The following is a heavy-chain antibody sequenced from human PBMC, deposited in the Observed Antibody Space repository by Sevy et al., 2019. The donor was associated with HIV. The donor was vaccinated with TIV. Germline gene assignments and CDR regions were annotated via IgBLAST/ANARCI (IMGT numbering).Heavy chain of an antibody. Sequence: ASVKVSCKASGYTFTSYRISWVRQAPGQGLEWMGWISTYNGDTNYVLKLQGRVTMITDTSTSTAYMELRSLRSDDTAVYYCARAYCSSGSCYSLAYWGQGTLVTVSS. CDR2: ISTYNGDT. J-gene: IGHJ4*01. D-gene: IGHD2-15*01. V-gene: IGHV1-18*01. CDR3: ARAYCSSGSCYSLAY. CDR1: GYTFTSYR.